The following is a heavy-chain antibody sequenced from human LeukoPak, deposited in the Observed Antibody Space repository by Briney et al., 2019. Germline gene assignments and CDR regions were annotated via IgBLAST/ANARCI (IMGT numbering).Heavy chain of an antibody. CDR2: ISAYNGNT. J-gene: IGHJ1*01. Sequence: ASVKVSCKASGGTFSSYAISWVRQAPGQGLEWMGWISAYNGNTNYAQKLQGRVTMTTDTSTSTAYMELRSLRSDDTAVYYCARAPVVVITTAPFQHWGQGTLVTVSS. D-gene: IGHD3-22*01. CDR3: ARAPVVVITTAPFQH. CDR1: GGTFSSYA. V-gene: IGHV1-18*01.